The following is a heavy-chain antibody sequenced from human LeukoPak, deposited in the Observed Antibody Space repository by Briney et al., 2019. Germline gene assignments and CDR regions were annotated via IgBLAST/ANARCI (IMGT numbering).Heavy chain of an antibody. Sequence: GESLKISCKGSGYSFSNHWIGWVRQMPGKGLEWMGIIYPGDSDTRYSPSFQGQVTFSADKSISTAYLQWSSLRASDTAMYYCARRAPYYYDSSGYYNYYFDYWGQGTLVTVSS. CDR1: GYSFSNHW. D-gene: IGHD3-22*01. J-gene: IGHJ4*02. CDR2: IYPGDSDT. CDR3: ARRAPYYYDSSGYYNYYFDY. V-gene: IGHV5-51*01.